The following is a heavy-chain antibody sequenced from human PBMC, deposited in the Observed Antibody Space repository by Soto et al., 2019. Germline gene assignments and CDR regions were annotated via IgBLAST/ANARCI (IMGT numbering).Heavy chain of an antibody. Sequence: QVQLVQSGAKVKKPGASVRVSCEASGYRFTAYYIHWVRQAPGQGLEWMGRMNLDTGGTTYAQKFQGRVTMTRDTSISTAYMEVSSVKSDDTAMYYCARDGNFAFRGYSFAFDFWGQGTLVTVSS. D-gene: IGHD5-18*01. J-gene: IGHJ4*02. V-gene: IGHV1-2*06. CDR3: ARDGNFAFRGYSFAFDF. CDR2: MNLDTGGT. CDR1: GYRFTAYY.